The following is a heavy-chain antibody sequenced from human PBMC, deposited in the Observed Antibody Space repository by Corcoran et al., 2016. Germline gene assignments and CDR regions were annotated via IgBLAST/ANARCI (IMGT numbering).Heavy chain of an antibody. V-gene: IGHV3-74*01. CDR3: ARVYYDYVWGRYGPFDY. D-gene: IGHD3-16*01. J-gene: IGHJ4*02. CDR2: INSDGSST. CDR1: GFTFSSYW. Sequence: EVQLVESGGGLVQPGGSLRLSCAASGFTFSSYWMHWVRQAPGKGLVWVSRINSDGSSTSYADSVKGRFTISRDNAKNTLYLQMNSLRAEDTGVYECARVYYDYVWGRYGPFDYWGQGTLVTVSS.